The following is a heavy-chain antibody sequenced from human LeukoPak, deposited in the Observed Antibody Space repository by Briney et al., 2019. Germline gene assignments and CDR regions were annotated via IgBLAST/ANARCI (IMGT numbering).Heavy chain of an antibody. CDR2: INHSGST. J-gene: IGHJ4*02. V-gene: IGHV4-39*07. Sequence: PSETLSLTCTVSGGSISRSSYYWGRIRQPPRKGLEWIGEINHSGSTNYNPSLKSRVTISVDTSKNQFSLKLSSVTAADTAVYYCARVAVYSSGWYVDYWGQGTLVTVSS. D-gene: IGHD6-19*01. CDR1: GGSISRSSYY. CDR3: ARVAVYSSGWYVDY.